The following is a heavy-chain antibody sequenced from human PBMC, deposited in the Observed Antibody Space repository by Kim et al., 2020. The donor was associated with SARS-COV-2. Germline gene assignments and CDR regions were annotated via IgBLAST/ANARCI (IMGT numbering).Heavy chain of an antibody. Sequence: GGSLRLSCVASGFTFDDYGMRWVRQVPGKGLEWVADITWNGDTTNYADSVKGRFTITRDNANNSLYLQANSLRGDDTALYYCARAMAAGEGGYYYYGLDGWGRGTTVTVSS. CDR1: GFTFDDYG. J-gene: IGHJ6*01. CDR3: ARAMAAGEGGYYYYGLDG. V-gene: IGHV3-20*04. D-gene: IGHD2-15*01. CDR2: ITWNGDTT.